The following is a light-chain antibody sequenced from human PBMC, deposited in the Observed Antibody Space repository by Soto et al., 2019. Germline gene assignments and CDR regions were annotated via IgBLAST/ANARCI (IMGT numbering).Light chain of an antibody. CDR2: QAS. J-gene: IGKJ1*01. V-gene: IGKV1-5*03. CDR1: QSISSW. Sequence: DIQMTQSPSTLSASVGDRVTITCRASQSISSWLAWYQQKPGKAPKLLIYQASSLERGVPSRFSGSGSGTEFTLTISSLQPDDFAIYYCQQYNRYWTFGQGTKVDIK. CDR3: QQYNRYWT.